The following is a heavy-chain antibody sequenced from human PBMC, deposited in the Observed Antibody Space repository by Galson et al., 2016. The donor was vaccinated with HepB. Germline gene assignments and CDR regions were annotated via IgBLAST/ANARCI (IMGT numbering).Heavy chain of an antibody. CDR1: GGSISSGGYY. Sequence: LTCTVSGGSISSGGYYWTWVRQRPGKGLEWIGYIYYSGMTYYNPSLESRIVIFAETYKNQFSLKLSSVTAADTAFYYCARGGPDFGDFQWGQGTLVTVSS. CDR2: IYYSGMT. J-gene: IGHJ4*02. D-gene: IGHD4-17*01. V-gene: IGHV4-31*03. CDR3: ARGGPDFGDFQ.